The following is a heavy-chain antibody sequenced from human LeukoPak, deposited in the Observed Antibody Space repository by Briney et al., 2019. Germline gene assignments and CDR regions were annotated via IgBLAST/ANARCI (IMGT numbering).Heavy chain of an antibody. V-gene: IGHV3-48*03. CDR1: GFSFSSYE. CDR2: ISSSGSSI. J-gene: IGHJ6*02. CDR3: ARRMRLQFRGLYYYYGMDG. Sequence: GGSLRLSCAASGFSFSSYEMNWVRQPPGKGLEWVSYISSSGSSIYYADSVKGRFTISRDNANHSLYLQMNIIRADATAVYYCARRMRLQFRGLYYYYGMDGWGQGTTVTVSS. D-gene: IGHD5-24*01.